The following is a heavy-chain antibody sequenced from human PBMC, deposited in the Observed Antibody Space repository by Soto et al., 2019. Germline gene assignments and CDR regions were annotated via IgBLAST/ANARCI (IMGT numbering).Heavy chain of an antibody. Sequence: PSETLSLTCTVSGGSISSYYWSWIRQPPGKGLEWIGYIYYSGSTNYNPSLKSRVTISVDTSKNQFSLKLSSVTAADTAVYYCARQTVLLWFGCFDYWGQGTLVTVSS. CDR1: GGSISSYY. CDR2: IYYSGST. CDR3: ARQTVLLWFGCFDY. V-gene: IGHV4-59*08. D-gene: IGHD3-10*01. J-gene: IGHJ4*02.